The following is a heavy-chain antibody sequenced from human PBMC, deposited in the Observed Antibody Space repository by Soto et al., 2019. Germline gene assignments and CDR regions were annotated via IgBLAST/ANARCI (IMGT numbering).Heavy chain of an antibody. D-gene: IGHD6-19*01. CDR3: ARGIAVAGNY. CDR2: DNGGNGNT. Sequence: QVQLVQSGAEVKKPGASVKVSCKASGYTFTSYAMHWVRQAPGQSLEWMGWDNGGNGNTKYSQKFQDRVTMTRDTSASTAYMELSSLRSEDTAVYYCARGIAVAGNYWGQGTLVTVSS. V-gene: IGHV1-3*01. CDR1: GYTFTSYA. J-gene: IGHJ4*02.